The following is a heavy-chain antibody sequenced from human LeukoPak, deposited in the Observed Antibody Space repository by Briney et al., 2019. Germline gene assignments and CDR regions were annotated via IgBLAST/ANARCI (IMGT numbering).Heavy chain of an antibody. CDR2: VTTGGDSI. Sequence: PGGSLRLSCAASGFTFNSYTMNWVRQAPGKGLEWLSYVTTGGDSIFYADSVKGRFTISRDNRKNSLYLQMNSLSVDDTAVYYCVSDWAYSFDYWGQGILVTVSS. CDR3: VSDWAYSFDY. V-gene: IGHV3-48*04. J-gene: IGHJ4*02. D-gene: IGHD4-11*01. CDR1: GFTFNSYT.